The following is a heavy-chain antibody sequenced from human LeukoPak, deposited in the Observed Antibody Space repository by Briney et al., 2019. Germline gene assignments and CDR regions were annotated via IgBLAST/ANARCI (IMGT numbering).Heavy chain of an antibody. CDR3: ARANSFDSSGYYFDY. V-gene: IGHV3-49*03. J-gene: IGHJ4*02. CDR2: IRSKTYRGTT. CDR1: GFTFGNYA. D-gene: IGHD3-22*01. Sequence: GRSLRLSCTASGFTFGNYALSWFRQAPGKGLGWVAFIRSKTYRGTTEYAASVKGRFTISRDDSKSIAYLQMNSLKTEDTVLYYCARANSFDSSGYYFDYWGQGTLVTVSS.